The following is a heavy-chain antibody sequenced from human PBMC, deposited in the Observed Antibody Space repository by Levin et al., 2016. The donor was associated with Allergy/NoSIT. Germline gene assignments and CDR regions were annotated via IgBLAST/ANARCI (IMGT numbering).Heavy chain of an antibody. V-gene: IGHV3-7*03. CDR2: IKQDGSEK. D-gene: IGHD3-22*01. CDR3: AREPVQNYYDSSGYYGDYYYYYYGMDV. J-gene: IGHJ6*02. CDR1: GFTFSSYW. Sequence: GESLKISCAASGFTFSSYWMSWVRQAPGKGLEWVANIKQDGSEKYYVDSVKGRFTISRDNAKNSLYLQMNSLRAEDTAVYYCAREPVQNYYDSSGYYGDYYYYYYGMDVWGQGTTVTVSS.